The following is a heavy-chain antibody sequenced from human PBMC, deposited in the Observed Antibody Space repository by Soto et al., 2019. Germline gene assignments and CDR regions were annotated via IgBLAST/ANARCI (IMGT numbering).Heavy chain of an antibody. D-gene: IGHD3-10*01. CDR2: ISTSGTSI. Sequence: EVQLEESGGGLVKPGESLRLSCAASGFTFNSYSMNWVRQAPGKGLEWVSSISTSGTSIVYADSVRGRFSISRDNTNNSLYLQMNSLRAEDTAVYYCARHHFGSSSDYWGHGTLVTVSS. J-gene: IGHJ4*01. CDR1: GFTFNSYS. CDR3: ARHHFGSSSDY. V-gene: IGHV3-21*01.